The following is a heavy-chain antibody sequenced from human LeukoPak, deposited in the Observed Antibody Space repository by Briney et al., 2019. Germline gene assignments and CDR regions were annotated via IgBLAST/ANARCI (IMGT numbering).Heavy chain of an antibody. CDR2: INPNSGGT. J-gene: IGHJ4*02. CDR1: GYTFTGYY. Sequence: ASVKVSCKDSGYTFTGYYMHWVRQAPGQGLEWMGWINPNSGGTNYAQKFQGRVTMTRDTSISTAYMELSRLGSDDTAVYYCAREELRVLRFLEWLPGDYWGQGTLVTVSS. V-gene: IGHV1-2*02. D-gene: IGHD3-3*01. CDR3: AREELRVLRFLEWLPGDY.